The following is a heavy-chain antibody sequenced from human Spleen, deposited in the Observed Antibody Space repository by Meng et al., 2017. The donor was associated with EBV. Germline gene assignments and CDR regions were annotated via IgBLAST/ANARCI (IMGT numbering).Heavy chain of an antibody. CDR2: LIPMSDAP. CDR1: GGTFRSDA. CDR3: ASESGRGFTPDY. V-gene: IGHV1-69*01. J-gene: IGHJ4*02. D-gene: IGHD3-10*01. Sequence: QGQVVQSGAGVKKPGSAGKVSCRTSGGTFRSDAVSWVRQAPGQGLEWMGGLIPMSDAPHYAQKFQGRVTMTADESTSTHYMDLTGLRSDDTAVYYCASESGRGFTPDYWGQGTLVT.